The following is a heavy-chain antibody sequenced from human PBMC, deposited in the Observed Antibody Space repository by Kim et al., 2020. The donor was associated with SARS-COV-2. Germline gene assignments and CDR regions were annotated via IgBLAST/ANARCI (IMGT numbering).Heavy chain of an antibody. Sequence: AEGDSVKDRFPLSRDNAKNSLYLQMNSLGAEDTALYYCASMVRGLYWGQGTLVTVSS. J-gene: IGHJ4*02. V-gene: IGHV3-9*01. CDR3: ASMVRGLY. D-gene: IGHD3-10*01.